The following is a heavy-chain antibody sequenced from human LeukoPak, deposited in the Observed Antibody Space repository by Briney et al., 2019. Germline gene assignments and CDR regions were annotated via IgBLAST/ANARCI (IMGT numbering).Heavy chain of an antibody. CDR2: IYLSGST. V-gene: IGHV4-30-2*01. CDR1: GGSISSGGYS. J-gene: IGHJ4*02. CDR3: ARTYDSSGYSDY. Sequence: SQTLSLTCAVSGGSISSGGYSWSWIRQPPGKGLEWIGYIYLSGSTYYNPSLKSRVTISVDRSKNQFSLKLRSVTAADTAVYYCARTYDSSGYSDYWGQGTLVTVSS. D-gene: IGHD3-22*01.